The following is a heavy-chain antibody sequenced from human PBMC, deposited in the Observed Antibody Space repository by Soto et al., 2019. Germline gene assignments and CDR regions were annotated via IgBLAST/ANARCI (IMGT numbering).Heavy chain of an antibody. D-gene: IGHD5-12*01. V-gene: IGHV3-21*01. Sequence: EVQLVESGGGLVKPGGSLRVSCAASGFIFSSYTMNWVRQAPGKGLECVSSISASSTYIYYADSLKGRFTISRDNAYNSLYLKMNSLRAEDTAVYYCARGWLRDPWMYWGQGTLVTVSS. CDR1: GFIFSSYT. CDR3: ARGWLRDPWMY. J-gene: IGHJ4*02. CDR2: ISASSTYI.